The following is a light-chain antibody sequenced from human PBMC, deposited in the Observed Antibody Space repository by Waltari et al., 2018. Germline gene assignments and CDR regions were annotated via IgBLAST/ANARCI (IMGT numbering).Light chain of an antibody. CDR1: RPNIGNNL. V-gene: IGLV1-47*01. CDR3: ASWDDRLSGYV. J-gene: IGLJ1*01. CDR2: KNY. Sequence: QSVLTQPPAASGTPGQRVPISCSGRRPNIGNNLCYWYQQFPGTAPKLLIYKNYERPSGCPDRFSGSRSGTSASLAISGLRSEDEADYYCASWDDRLSGYVFGPGTKVIVL.